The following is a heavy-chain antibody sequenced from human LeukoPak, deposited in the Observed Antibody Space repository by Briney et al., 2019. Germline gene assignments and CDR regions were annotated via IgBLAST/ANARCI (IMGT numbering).Heavy chain of an antibody. CDR2: MNPNSGNT. J-gene: IGHJ6*03. Sequence: ASVKVSCKASGYTFTSYDINWVRQATGQGLEWMGWMNPNSGNTGYAQKFQGRVTMTRNTSISTAYMELSSLRSDDTAVYYCARDNGGKVYYYYYYYMDVWGKGTTVTISS. CDR3: ARDNGGKVYYYYYYYMDV. D-gene: IGHD2-15*01. V-gene: IGHV1-8*01. CDR1: GYTFTSYD.